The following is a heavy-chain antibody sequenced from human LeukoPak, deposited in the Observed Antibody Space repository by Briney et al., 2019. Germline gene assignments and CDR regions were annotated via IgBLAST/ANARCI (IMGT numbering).Heavy chain of an antibody. V-gene: IGHV4-34*01. J-gene: IGHJ4*02. Sequence: SETLSLTCAVYGGSFSGYYWSWIRQPPGKGLEWIGEINHSGSTNYNPSLKSRVTISVDTSKNQFSLKLSPVTAADTAVYYCARYSSSSTNFDYWGQGTLVTVSS. CDR1: GGSFSGYY. CDR2: INHSGST. D-gene: IGHD6-13*01. CDR3: ARYSSSSTNFDY.